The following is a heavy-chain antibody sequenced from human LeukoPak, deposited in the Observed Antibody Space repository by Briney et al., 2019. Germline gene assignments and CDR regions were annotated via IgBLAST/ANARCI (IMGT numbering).Heavy chain of an antibody. CDR2: IKSKTDGGTT. CDR1: GFTFSSYS. J-gene: IGHJ3*02. D-gene: IGHD3-22*01. V-gene: IGHV3-15*01. Sequence: GGSLRLSCAASGFTFSSYSMNWVRQAPGKGLEWVGRIKSKTDGGTTDYAAPVKGRFTISRDDSKNTLYLQMNSLKTEDTAVYYCTTPYDSREVDIWGQGTMVTVSS. CDR3: TTPYDSREVDI.